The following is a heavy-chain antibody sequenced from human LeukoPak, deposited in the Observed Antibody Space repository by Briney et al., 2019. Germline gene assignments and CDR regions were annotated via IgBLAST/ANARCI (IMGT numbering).Heavy chain of an antibody. V-gene: IGHV3-48*03. CDR2: IGSKASTT. D-gene: IGHD6-13*01. CDR1: GFTLSSYE. J-gene: IGHJ4*02. Sequence: GGCLRLSCAASGFTLSSYEMNCVRHAPGKGREGLSYIGSKASTTHYTDSVMGRFTTSRDNAKNSLYLQMDSQRAEDMAVYYCARGRYSRYFDYWGQGTLVTVSS. CDR3: ARGRYSRYFDY.